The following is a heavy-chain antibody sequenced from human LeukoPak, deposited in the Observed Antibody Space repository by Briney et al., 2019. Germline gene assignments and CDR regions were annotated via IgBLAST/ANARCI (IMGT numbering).Heavy chain of an antibody. D-gene: IGHD6-19*01. Sequence: GGSLRLSCAASGFTFSSYAMSWVRQAPGKGLEWVSAISGSGGSTYYADSVKGRFTISRDNSKSTLYLQMNSLRAEDTAVYYCAKDRHRIAVAGTFDYWGQGTLVTVSS. CDR3: AKDRHRIAVAGTFDY. J-gene: IGHJ4*02. CDR1: GFTFSSYA. V-gene: IGHV3-23*01. CDR2: ISGSGGST.